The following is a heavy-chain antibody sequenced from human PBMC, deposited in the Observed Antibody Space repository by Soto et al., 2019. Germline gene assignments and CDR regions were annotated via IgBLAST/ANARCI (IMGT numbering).Heavy chain of an antibody. J-gene: IGHJ5*02. CDR1: GDSITTNGYY. CDR2: ISPSGSP. Sequence: KTSETLSLTCSVSGDSITTNGYYWSWIRQPPGKGLEWIGFISPSGSPAYNPSLKSRVTISVDRSNNQISLELSSVTAADTAVYYCARGVLAWGPGTLVTVSS. V-gene: IGHV4-30-2*01. D-gene: IGHD2-8*01. CDR3: ARGVLA.